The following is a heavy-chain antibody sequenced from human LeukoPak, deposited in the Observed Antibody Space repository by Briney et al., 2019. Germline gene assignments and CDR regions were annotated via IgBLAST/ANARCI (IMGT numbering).Heavy chain of an antibody. V-gene: IGHV4-34*01. CDR2: INHSGST. Sequence: SETLSLTCAVYGGSFSGYYWSWIHQPPGKGLEWIGEINHSGSTNYNPSLKSRVTISVDTSKNQFSLKLSSVTAADTAVYYYARSLRGRRSDYWGQGTLVTVSS. CDR1: GGSFSGYY. CDR3: ARSLRGRRSDY. J-gene: IGHJ4*02.